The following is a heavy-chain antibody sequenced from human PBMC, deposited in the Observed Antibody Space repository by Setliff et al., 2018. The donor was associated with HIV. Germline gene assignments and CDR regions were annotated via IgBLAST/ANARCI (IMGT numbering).Heavy chain of an antibody. CDR1: GFSFNDHF. Sequence: PGGSLRLSCAASGFSFNDHFMDWVRQAPGKGLEWVGRTRNKDRSYTTEYAASVQGRFSISRDDSKNLVYLQMNSLKAEDTAVYYCAKRETAAGFGFDPWGQGTLVTVSS. CDR3: AKRETAAGFGFDP. D-gene: IGHD6-13*01. CDR2: TRNKDRSYTT. V-gene: IGHV3-72*01. J-gene: IGHJ5*02.